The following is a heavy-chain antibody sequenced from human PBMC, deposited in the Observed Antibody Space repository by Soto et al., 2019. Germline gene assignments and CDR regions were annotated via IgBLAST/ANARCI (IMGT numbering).Heavy chain of an antibody. CDR1: GFTFSSYG. Sequence: GVSLRLSCAASGFTFSSYGMHWVRQAPGKGLEWVAVIWYDGSNKYYADSVKGRFTISRDNSKNTLYLQMNSLKTEDTAVYYCGRDQSVAGPTTLDYWGPGTLVTVSS. CDR2: IWYDGSNK. D-gene: IGHD6-19*01. CDR3: GRDQSVAGPTTLDY. V-gene: IGHV3-33*01. J-gene: IGHJ4*02.